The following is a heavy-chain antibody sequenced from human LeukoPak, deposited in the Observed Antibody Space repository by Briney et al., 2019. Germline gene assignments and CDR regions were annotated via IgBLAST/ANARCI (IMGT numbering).Heavy chain of an antibody. D-gene: IGHD2-15*01. Sequence: GESLKISCKGSGYSFTSYWIGWVRQTPGKGLEWMGIIYPGDSDTRYSPSFQGQVTISADKSISTAYLQWSSLKASDTAMYYCARHCSGGSCYPSGTDYWGQGTLVTVSS. CDR3: ARHCSGGSCYPSGTDY. CDR2: IYPGDSDT. J-gene: IGHJ4*02. CDR1: GYSFTSYW. V-gene: IGHV5-51*01.